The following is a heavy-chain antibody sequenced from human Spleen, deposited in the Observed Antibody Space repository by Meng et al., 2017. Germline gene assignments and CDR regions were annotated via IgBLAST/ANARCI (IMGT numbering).Heavy chain of an antibody. V-gene: IGHV4-31*03. CDR2: IYYSGST. CDR1: GGSISSGGYY. D-gene: IGHD1-1*01. J-gene: IGHJ4*02. Sequence: SETLSLTCTVSGGSISSGGYYWSWIRQHPGKGLEWIGYIYYSGSTYYNPSLKSRVTISLDMSKNHFSLKLSSVTAADTAVYYCAREVPPRPYYFDSWGQGALVTVSS. CDR3: AREVPPRPYYFDS.